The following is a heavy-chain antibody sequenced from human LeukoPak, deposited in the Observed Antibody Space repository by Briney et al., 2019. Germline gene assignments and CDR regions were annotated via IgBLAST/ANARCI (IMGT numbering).Heavy chain of an antibody. V-gene: IGHV3-53*01. CDR2: IYSGGGT. CDR3: ARAEAGSYFAFDI. J-gene: IGHJ3*02. CDR1: GFTVSSNY. Sequence: PGGSLRLSCAASGFTVSSNYMAWVRQAPGKGLEWVSVIYSGGGTYYADSVKGRSTISRDNSKNTLYLQMNSLRAEDTAVYYCARAEAGSYFAFDIWGPGTMVTVSS. D-gene: IGHD1-26*01.